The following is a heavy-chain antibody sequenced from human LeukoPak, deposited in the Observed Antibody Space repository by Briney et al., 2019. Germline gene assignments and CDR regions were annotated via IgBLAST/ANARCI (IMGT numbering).Heavy chain of an antibody. J-gene: IGHJ6*02. CDR2: IYPGDSDT. CDR3: ARATRDSSGWSTYGMDV. Sequence: GESLKISCEVSGHRFTNHWIGWVRQMPGKGLEWMGIIYPGDSDTRYSPSFQGQVTISADKSISTAYLQWSSLKASDIAMYYCARATRDSSGWSTYGMDVWGQGATVTVSS. CDR1: GHRFTNHW. V-gene: IGHV5-51*01. D-gene: IGHD6-19*01.